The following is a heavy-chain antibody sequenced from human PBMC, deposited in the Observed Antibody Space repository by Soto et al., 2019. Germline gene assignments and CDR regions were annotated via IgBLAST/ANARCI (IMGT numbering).Heavy chain of an antibody. CDR2: ITSSSTST. CDR1: GFTFSTYA. J-gene: IGHJ4*02. Sequence: EVQLVQSGGGLVQPGGSLRLSCRASGFTFSTYAMDWVRQAPGKGLEWISYITSSSTSTYYADSVKGRFTISRDNAKNSLYLQMDTLRDEDTAIYYWARDLGYGLGSNCCYFDYWGQGTLVTVSS. D-gene: IGHD3-10*01. CDR3: ARDLGYGLGSNCCYFDY. V-gene: IGHV3-48*02.